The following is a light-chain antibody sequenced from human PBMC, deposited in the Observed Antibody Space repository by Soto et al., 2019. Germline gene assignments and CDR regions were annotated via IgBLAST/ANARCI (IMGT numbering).Light chain of an antibody. V-gene: IGKV3-15*01. CDR3: QQYNNWPPYT. CDR2: DAA. Sequence: EIVMTQSPATLSVAPGERATLSCRASLSLGTNLAWHQKKPGQAPRLLIYDAATRATGVPARFSGSGSGTEFALTISSLQSEDFAVYYCQQYNNWPPYTFGQGTKLEIK. J-gene: IGKJ2*01. CDR1: LSLGTN.